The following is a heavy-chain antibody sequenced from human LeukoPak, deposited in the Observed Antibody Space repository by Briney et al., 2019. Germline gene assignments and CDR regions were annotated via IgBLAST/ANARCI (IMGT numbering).Heavy chain of an antibody. CDR1: GFTFSSYG. Sequence: PGRPLRLSCAASGFTFSSYGMHWVRQAPGKGLEWVAVISYDGSNKYYADSVKGRFTISRDNSKNTLYLQMNSLRAEDTAVYYCSFERARSGRSSGWRIFDYWGQGTLVTVSS. CDR3: SFERARSGRSSGWRIFDY. D-gene: IGHD6-19*01. CDR2: ISYDGSNK. J-gene: IGHJ4*02. V-gene: IGHV3-30*03.